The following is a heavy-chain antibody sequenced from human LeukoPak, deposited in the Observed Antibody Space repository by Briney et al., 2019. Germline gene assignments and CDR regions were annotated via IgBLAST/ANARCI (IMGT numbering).Heavy chain of an antibody. D-gene: IGHD6-19*01. J-gene: IGHJ4*02. CDR1: GGSISSGSYY. V-gene: IGHV4-61*02. Sequence: SETLSLTCTVSGGSISSGSYYWSWIRQPAGKGLEWIGRIYTSGSTNYNPSLKSRVTISVDTSKNQFSLKLSSVTAADTAVYYCARAVAGTGRFDYWGQETLVTVSS. CDR2: IYTSGST. CDR3: ARAVAGTGRFDY.